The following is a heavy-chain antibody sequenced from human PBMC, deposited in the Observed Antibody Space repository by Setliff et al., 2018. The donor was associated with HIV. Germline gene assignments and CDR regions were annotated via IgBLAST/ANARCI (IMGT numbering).Heavy chain of an antibody. CDR2: IYWNNNE. J-gene: IGHJ4*02. CDR1: GLSLSTSGMG. V-gene: IGHV2-5*01. CDR3: AYSGRQLRGSYFEF. Sequence: SGPTLVNPTPTLTLTCTFSGLSLSTSGMGVGWIRQSPGKALEWLAFIYWNNNEHYSTSLKNRLTVTKDTSKNRVVFTMTNMDPVDTATYYCAYSGRQLRGSYFEFWDQGTPVTVSS. D-gene: IGHD3-10*01.